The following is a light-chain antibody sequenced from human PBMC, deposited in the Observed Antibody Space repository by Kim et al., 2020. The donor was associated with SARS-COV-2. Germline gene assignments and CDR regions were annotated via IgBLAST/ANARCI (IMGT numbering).Light chain of an antibody. CDR3: LSYRGGFNLV. Sequence: QSALTQPPSASGSPGQSVTISCTGSSSDVGGYNYVSWLQHHPGKAPKLMIYEVNRRPSGVPDRFSGSKSANTASLTVSGLQAEEEGDYYCLSYRGGFNLVFGGGTKLTVL. CDR1: SSDVGGYNY. CDR2: EVN. J-gene: IGLJ3*02. V-gene: IGLV2-8*01.